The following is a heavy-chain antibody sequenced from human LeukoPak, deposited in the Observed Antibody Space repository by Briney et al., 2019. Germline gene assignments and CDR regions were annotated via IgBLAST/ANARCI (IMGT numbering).Heavy chain of an antibody. CDR2: INQDGSDK. D-gene: IGHD3-10*01. CDR1: GFSLSNYW. Sequence: PGGSLRLSCAASGFSLSNYWMSWVRQAPGKGLVWVANINQDGSDKYYVDSVMGRFTISKDNAKNSVYLQMNSLRPEDTAIYYCAWYGVTHGLVVWGQGTTVTVSS. J-gene: IGHJ6*02. CDR3: AWYGVTHGLVV. V-gene: IGHV3-7*01.